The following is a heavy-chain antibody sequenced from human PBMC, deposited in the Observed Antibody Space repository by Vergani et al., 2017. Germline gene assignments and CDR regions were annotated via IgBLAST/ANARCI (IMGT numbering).Heavy chain of an antibody. CDR2: IIPIFGTA. CDR3: ARAPLYSSSSSYYYYYYMDV. V-gene: IGHV1-69*01. J-gene: IGHJ6*03. Sequence: QVQLVQSGAEVKKPGSSVKVSCKASGGTFSSYAISWVRQAPGQWLEWMGGIIPIFGTANYAQKFQGRVTITADESTSTAYMELSSRRSEDTAVYYCARAPLYSSSSSYYYYYYMDVWGKGTTVTVSS. CDR1: GGTFSSYA. D-gene: IGHD6-6*01.